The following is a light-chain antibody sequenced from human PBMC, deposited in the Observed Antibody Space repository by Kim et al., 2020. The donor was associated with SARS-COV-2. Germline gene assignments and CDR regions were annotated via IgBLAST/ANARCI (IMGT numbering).Light chain of an antibody. J-gene: IGLJ2*01. CDR3: NSRDSSGNHL. CDR2: GKN. V-gene: IGLV3-19*01. CDR1: SLRSYY. Sequence: SSELTQDPAVSVALGQTVRITCQGDSLRSYYASWYQQKPGQATVLVIYGKNNRPSGIPDRFSGSSSGNTASLTITGAQAEDEADYYCNSRDSSGNHLIGGGTKLTVL.